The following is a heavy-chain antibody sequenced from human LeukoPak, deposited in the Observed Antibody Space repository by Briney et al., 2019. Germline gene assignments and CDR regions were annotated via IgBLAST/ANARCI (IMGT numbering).Heavy chain of an antibody. CDR3: AKFGLAGSGRYHDAFDI. CDR2: ISGSGGST. J-gene: IGHJ3*02. V-gene: IGHV3-23*01. D-gene: IGHD3-10*01. CDR1: GVTFSSHS. Sequence: GGSLRLSCAASGVTFSSHSMTWVRHAPGKGLEWVSAISGSGGSTYYADSVKGRSTISRDNSKNTLYLQMNSLRAEDTAVYYCAKFGLAGSGRYHDAFDIWGQGTMVTVSS.